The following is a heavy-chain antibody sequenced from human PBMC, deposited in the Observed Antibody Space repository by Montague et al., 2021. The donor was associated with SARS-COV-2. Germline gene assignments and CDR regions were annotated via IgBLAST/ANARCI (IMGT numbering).Heavy chain of an antibody. CDR2: IHYSGST. V-gene: IGHV4-39*01. D-gene: IGHD3-3*01. J-gene: IGHJ6*03. CDR1: GGSISSSNYY. CDR3: ARGDFGVVIIPYYYYYMDV. Sequence: SETLSLTCTVSGGSISSSNYYWGWIRQPPGKGLEWIATIHYSGSTYYKPSLKSRLTTSVDTSKNQFSLRLSSVTAADTAVYYCARGDFGVVIIPYYYYYMDVWGKGTTVTVSS.